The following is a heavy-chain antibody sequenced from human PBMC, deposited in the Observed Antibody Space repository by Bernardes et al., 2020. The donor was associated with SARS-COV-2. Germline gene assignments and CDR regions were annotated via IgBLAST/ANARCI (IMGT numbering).Heavy chain of an antibody. CDR3: AKGGVGGMELLYGLDV. D-gene: IGHD1-7*01. CDR1: GYTFTSFW. CDR2: IDPSDSYT. V-gene: IGHV5-10-1*01. Sequence: GESLKISCKGSGYTFTSFWIIWVRQMPGKGLEWMGMIDPSDSYTKYRPSFQGHVTISGDKSNSTAFLQWSSLKASDTGMYYCAKGGVGGMELLYGLDVWGQGTTVTVSS. J-gene: IGHJ6*02.